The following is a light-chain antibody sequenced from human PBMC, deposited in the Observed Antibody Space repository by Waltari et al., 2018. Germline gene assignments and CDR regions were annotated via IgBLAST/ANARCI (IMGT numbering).Light chain of an antibody. V-gene: IGLV1-44*01. CDR3: AAWDDSLNGYV. CDR1: SSTIGSNT. CDR2: SNN. Sequence: QSVLTQPPSASGTPGQSVTIPCSGISSTIGSNTVNWYQQLPGTAPKLLIYSNNQRPSGVPDRFSGSKSGTSASLAIIGLQSEDEADYYCAAWDDSLNGYVFGTGTKVTVL. J-gene: IGLJ1*01.